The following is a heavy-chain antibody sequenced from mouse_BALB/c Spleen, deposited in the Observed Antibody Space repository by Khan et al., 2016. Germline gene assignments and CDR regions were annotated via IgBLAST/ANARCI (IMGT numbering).Heavy chain of an antibody. CDR2: IYPSDRYT. Sequence: QVRLQQSGAELVRPGASVKLSCKASGYTFTSYWINWVRQRPGQGLEWIGNIYPSDRYTNYNQKFKDKATLTVDKSSSTAYMQLSSPTSEDSAVYDCTRGGVRRRADAMDYGGQGTSVTVSS. CDR1: GYTFTSYW. D-gene: IGHD2-14*01. CDR3: TRGGVRRRADAMDY. J-gene: IGHJ4*01. V-gene: IGHV1-69*02.